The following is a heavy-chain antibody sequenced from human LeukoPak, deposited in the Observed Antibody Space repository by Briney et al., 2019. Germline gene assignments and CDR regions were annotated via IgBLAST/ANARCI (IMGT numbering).Heavy chain of an antibody. CDR3: ARTQSYYYDSSGYYGY. D-gene: IGHD3-22*01. V-gene: IGHV1-2*02. CDR2: INPNSGGT. Sequence: ASVKVSCKASGYTFTGYYMHWVRQAPGQGLEWMGWINPNSGGTNHAQKFQGRVTMTRDTSISTAYMELSRLRSDDTAVYYCARTQSYYYDSSGYYGYWGQGTLVTVSS. J-gene: IGHJ4*02. CDR1: GYTFTGYY.